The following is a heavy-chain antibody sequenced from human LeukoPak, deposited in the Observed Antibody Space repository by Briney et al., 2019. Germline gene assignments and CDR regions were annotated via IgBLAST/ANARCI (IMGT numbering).Heavy chain of an antibody. J-gene: IGHJ3*02. CDR2: ISGSGVST. Sequence: PGGSLRLSCAACGFTFSGYANSWVRQAPGKGLERVSAISGSGVSTYYADSVKGRSTISRDNSKNTLYLQMNSLRAEDTAVYYCVRRIAVAGIDAFDIWGQGTMVTVPS. CDR3: VRRIAVAGIDAFDI. CDR1: GFTFSGYA. V-gene: IGHV3-23*01. D-gene: IGHD6-13*01.